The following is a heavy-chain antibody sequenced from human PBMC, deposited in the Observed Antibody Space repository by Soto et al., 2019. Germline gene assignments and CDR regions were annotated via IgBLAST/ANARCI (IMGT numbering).Heavy chain of an antibody. D-gene: IGHD3-9*01. V-gene: IGHV4-59*01. CDR3: ARDRYYDILTGYPTAYYGMDV. Sequence: PSETLSLTCTVCGGSISSYYWSWIRQPQGKGLEWIGYIYYSGSTNYNPSLKSRVTISVDTSKNQFSLKLSSVTAADTAVYYCARDRYYDILTGYPTAYYGMDVWGQGTTVTVSS. CDR1: GGSISSYY. CDR2: IYYSGST. J-gene: IGHJ6*02.